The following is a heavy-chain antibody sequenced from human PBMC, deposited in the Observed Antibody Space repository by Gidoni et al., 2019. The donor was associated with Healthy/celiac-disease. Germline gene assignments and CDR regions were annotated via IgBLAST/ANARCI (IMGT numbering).Heavy chain of an antibody. CDR1: GGSITSGGYY. J-gene: IGHJ5*02. CDR3: ARDIAAAANGWFDP. D-gene: IGHD6-13*01. V-gene: IGHV4-31*03. CDR2: IYYSGSN. Sequence: QVQLQESGPGLVKPSQTLSLTCTVSGGSITSGGYYWSWIRQHPGKGLEWIGYIYYSGSNYYNPSLKSRVTISVDTSKNQFSLKLSSVTAADTAVYYCARDIAAAANGWFDPWGQGTLVTVSS.